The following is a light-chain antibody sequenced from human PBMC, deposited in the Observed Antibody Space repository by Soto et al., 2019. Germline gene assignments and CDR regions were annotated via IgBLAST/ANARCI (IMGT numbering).Light chain of an antibody. CDR2: GAA. J-gene: IGKJ2*01. CDR3: QHYNYWPYT. CDR1: QSVSSY. V-gene: IGKV3-11*01. Sequence: EIVLTQSPATLSLSPGERATLSCRASQSVSSYLAWYQQKPGQAPRLLIYGAASRATDIPDRFSGSGSGTDFTLTISRLEPEDFAVYYCQHYNYWPYTFGQGTKVDIK.